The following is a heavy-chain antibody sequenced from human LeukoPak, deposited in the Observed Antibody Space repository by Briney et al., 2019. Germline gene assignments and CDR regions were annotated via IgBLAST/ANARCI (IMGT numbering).Heavy chain of an antibody. CDR1: GDSISSNSYY. CDR2: IYYSGTT. J-gene: IGHJ4*02. CDR3: ARHLVGAAEFHY. D-gene: IGHD1-26*01. Sequence: SETLSLTCTVSGDSISSNSYYWGWIRQPPGKGLQWIVSIYYSGTTYCNPSLKSRVTISVDASKNQFSLKLSSVTAADTAVYYCARHLVGAAEFHYWGQGTLVTVSS. V-gene: IGHV4-39*01.